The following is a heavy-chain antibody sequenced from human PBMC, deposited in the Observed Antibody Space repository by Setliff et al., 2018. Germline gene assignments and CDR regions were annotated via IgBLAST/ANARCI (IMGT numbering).Heavy chain of an antibody. V-gene: IGHV1-18*04. J-gene: IGHJ4*02. Sequence: ASVKVSCKASGYTFTNYYIHWVRQAPGQGLEWMGWISSYTGNAYYAHKLQDRVTMTTDTSTSTAYLEFKSLRSDDTAIYYCSRLVRFCTKISCQRLLGDDYWGQGALVTVSS. CDR3: SRLVRFCTKISCQRLLGDDY. CDR1: GYTFTNYY. CDR2: ISSYTGNA. D-gene: IGHD2-2*01.